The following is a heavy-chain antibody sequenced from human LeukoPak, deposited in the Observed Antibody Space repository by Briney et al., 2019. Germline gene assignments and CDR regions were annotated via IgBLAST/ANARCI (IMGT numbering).Heavy chain of an antibody. D-gene: IGHD3-22*01. Sequence: SQTLSLTCTVSGGSISSGDYYWSWIRQPPGKGQEWIGYIYYSGSTYYNPSLKSRVTISVDTSKNQFSLKLSSVTAADTAVYYCARAFITMIVVDAFDIWGQGTMVTVSS. V-gene: IGHV4-30-4*08. J-gene: IGHJ3*02. CDR3: ARAFITMIVVDAFDI. CDR2: IYYSGST. CDR1: GGSISSGDYY.